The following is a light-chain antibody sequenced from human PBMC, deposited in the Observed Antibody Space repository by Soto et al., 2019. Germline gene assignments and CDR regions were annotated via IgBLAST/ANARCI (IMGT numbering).Light chain of an antibody. CDR1: SSDVGGYNY. J-gene: IGLJ1*01. CDR3: SSYTSSNTLLYV. Sequence: QSVLTQPASVSGSPGQSITISCTGTSSDVGGYNYVSWYQQHPGKAPKLLIYEVSHRPSGVSNRFSGSKSGNTASLTISGLQAEDEADYYCSSYTSSNTLLYVFGTGTKVHRP. V-gene: IGLV2-14*01. CDR2: EVS.